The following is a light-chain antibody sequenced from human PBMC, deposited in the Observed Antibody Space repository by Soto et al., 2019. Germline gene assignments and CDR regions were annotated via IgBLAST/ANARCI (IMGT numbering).Light chain of an antibody. CDR2: LAS. Sequence: DIVMTQSPDSLAVSLGERATINSKSSQSVLSSSDNKNYLAWYQQKPGQPPKLLIYLASTRESGVPDRFSGSGSGTDFTLTISSLQAEDVAVYYCQHYYGSPSFGPGTKVDIK. CDR3: QHYYGSPS. V-gene: IGKV4-1*01. CDR1: QSVLSSSDNKNY. J-gene: IGKJ3*01.